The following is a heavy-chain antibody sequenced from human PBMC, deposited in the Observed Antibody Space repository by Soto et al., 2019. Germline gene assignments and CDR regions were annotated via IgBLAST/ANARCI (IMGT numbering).Heavy chain of an antibody. Sequence: EVQRLESGGGLVQPGGSLRLSCAASGFTFISYAMSWVRQAPGKGLEWGSAIRGSGGSTYYADSVKGRFTISRDNSKNTLYLQMNSLRAEDTAVYYCAKCFPFSQLDYFDYWVQGTLVTVSS. CDR1: GFTFISYA. CDR2: IRGSGGST. CDR3: AKCFPFSQLDYFDY. J-gene: IGHJ4*02. D-gene: IGHD1-1*01. V-gene: IGHV3-23*01.